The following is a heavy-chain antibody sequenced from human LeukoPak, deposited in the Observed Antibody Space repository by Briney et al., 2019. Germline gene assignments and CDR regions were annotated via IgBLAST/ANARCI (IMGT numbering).Heavy chain of an antibody. Sequence: GGSLRLSCAASGFTFNNYDMHWVRQAPGKRLEWVAVISYDGSNKYYADSVKGRFTVSRDTSKNTLSLQMNSLRAEDTAVYYCASLSLGHYWGQGTLVTVSS. CDR3: ASLSLGHY. J-gene: IGHJ4*02. V-gene: IGHV3-30*14. CDR1: GFTFNNYD. CDR2: ISYDGSNK. D-gene: IGHD6-6*01.